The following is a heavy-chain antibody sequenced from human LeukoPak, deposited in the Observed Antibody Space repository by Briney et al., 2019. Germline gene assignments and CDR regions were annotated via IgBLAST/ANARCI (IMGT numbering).Heavy chain of an antibody. CDR3: ARATMVRGATYDY. J-gene: IGHJ4*02. CDR2: INAGNGDT. CDR1: GYTFTSYA. Sequence: ASVKVSCKASGYTFTSYAMHWVRQAPGQRLEWMGWINAGNGDTKYSQKFQGRVTITRDTSASTAYTELSSLRSEDTAVYYCARATMVRGATYDYWGQGTLVTVSS. V-gene: IGHV1-3*01. D-gene: IGHD3-10*01.